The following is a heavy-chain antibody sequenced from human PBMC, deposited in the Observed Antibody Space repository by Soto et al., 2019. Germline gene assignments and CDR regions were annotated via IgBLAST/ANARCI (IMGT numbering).Heavy chain of an antibody. V-gene: IGHV4-34*01. D-gene: IGHD6-13*01. CDR2: INHSGST. CDR3: ARAGSSWDYGMDV. CDR1: GGSFSGYY. J-gene: IGHJ6*02. Sequence: NPSETLSLTCAVYGGSFSGYYWSWIRQPPGKGLEWIGEINHSGSTNYNPSLKSRVTISVDTSKNQFSLKLSSVTAADTAVYYCARAGSSWDYGMDVWGQGTTVTVSS.